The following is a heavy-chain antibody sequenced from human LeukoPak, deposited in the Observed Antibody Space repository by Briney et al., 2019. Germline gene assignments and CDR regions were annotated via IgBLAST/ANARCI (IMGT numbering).Heavy chain of an antibody. Sequence: ASVKVSCKASGYTFTSYAMHWVRQAPGQRLEWMGWINAGNGNTKYPQKFQGRVTITRDTSASTAYMELSSLRSEDTAVYYCALPGNTMLQGAIYYWGQGTLVTVSS. D-gene: IGHD3-10*01. CDR2: INAGNGNT. J-gene: IGHJ4*02. CDR3: ALPGNTMLQGAIYY. V-gene: IGHV1-3*01. CDR1: GYTFTSYA.